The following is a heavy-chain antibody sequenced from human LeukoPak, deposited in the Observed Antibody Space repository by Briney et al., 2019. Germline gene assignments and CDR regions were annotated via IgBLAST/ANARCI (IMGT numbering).Heavy chain of an antibody. D-gene: IGHD3-3*01. Sequence: GGSLRLSCAASGFTFSSYGMHWVRQAPGKGLEWVAVISYDGSNKYYADSVKGRFTISRDNSKNTLYLQMNSLRVDDTALYHCAKSYDTSTSPDDWGQGILVSVSS. V-gene: IGHV3-30*18. CDR1: GFTFSSYG. J-gene: IGHJ4*02. CDR3: AKSYDTSTSPDD. CDR2: ISYDGSNK.